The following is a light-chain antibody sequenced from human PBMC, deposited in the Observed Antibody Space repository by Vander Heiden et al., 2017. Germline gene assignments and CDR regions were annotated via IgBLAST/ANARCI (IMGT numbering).Light chain of an antibody. V-gene: IGKV3-15*01. J-gene: IGKJ1*01. CDR1: QSVSSN. CDR2: GAS. Sequence: EIVMTQSPATLSVSPGERATLSCRASQSVSSNLAWYQQKPGQAPRLLIYGASTRATGIPARFSGSGSETECTLTISSLQSEDFAVYYCQQYDNRPPWTFGQGTTVEI. CDR3: QQYDNRPPWT.